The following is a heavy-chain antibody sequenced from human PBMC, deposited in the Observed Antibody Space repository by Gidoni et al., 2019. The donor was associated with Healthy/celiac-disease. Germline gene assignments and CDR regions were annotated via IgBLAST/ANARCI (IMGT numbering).Heavy chain of an antibody. CDR3: AKDAEGSPYDFWSGYPTNYYYYYMDV. Sequence: EVQLLESGGGLVQPGGSLRLSCAASGFTFSSYAMSWVRQAPGKGLEWVSAISGSGGSTYYADSVKGRFTISRDNSKNTLYLQMNSLRAEDTAVYYCAKDAEGSPYDFWSGYPTNYYYYYMDVWGKGTTVTVSS. CDR2: ISGSGGST. CDR1: GFTFSSYA. V-gene: IGHV3-23*01. J-gene: IGHJ6*03. D-gene: IGHD3-3*01.